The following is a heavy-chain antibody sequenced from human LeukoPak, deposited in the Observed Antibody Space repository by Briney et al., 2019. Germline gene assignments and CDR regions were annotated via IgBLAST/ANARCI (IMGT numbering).Heavy chain of an antibody. CDR3: ARDLSRDGHHVFDI. V-gene: IGHV1-46*01. D-gene: IGHD5-24*01. CDR2: INPSGGST. J-gene: IGHJ3*02. CDR1: GYTFTSYY. Sequence: ASVKVSCKASGYTFTSYYMHWVRQAPGQGLEWMGIINPSGGSTSYAQKFQSRVTMTRDMSTSTVYMYLSSLRSEDTAVYYCARDLSRDGHHVFDIWGQGTMVTVSS.